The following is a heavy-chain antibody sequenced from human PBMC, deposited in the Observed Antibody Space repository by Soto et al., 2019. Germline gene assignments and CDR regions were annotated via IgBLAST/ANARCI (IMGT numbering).Heavy chain of an antibody. J-gene: IGHJ6*02. D-gene: IGHD2-21*01. CDR1: GFTLSSYG. Sequence: PGGSLRLSCEVSGFTLSSYGMNWVRQAPGKGLGWVSYISSSSGTIYYADSVKGRFTISRDNAKNSLYLQMNSLRDEDTAVYYCARREVVPSYYYGMDVWGQGTTVTVSS. CDR2: ISSSSGTI. V-gene: IGHV3-48*02. CDR3: ARREVVPSYYYGMDV.